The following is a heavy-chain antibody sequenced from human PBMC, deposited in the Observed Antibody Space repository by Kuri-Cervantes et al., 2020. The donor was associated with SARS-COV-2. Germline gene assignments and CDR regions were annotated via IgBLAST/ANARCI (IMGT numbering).Heavy chain of an antibody. J-gene: IGHJ3*02. Sequence: ASVKVSCKASGYTFTSYDINWVRQATGQGPEWMGWMNPNSGNTGYAQKFQGRVTMTTDTSTSTAYMELRSLRSDDTAVYYCARVRIGIAVAGDDAFDIWGQGTMVTVSS. D-gene: IGHD6-19*01. CDR3: ARVRIGIAVAGDDAFDI. V-gene: IGHV1-8*01. CDR1: GYTFTSYD. CDR2: MNPNSGNT.